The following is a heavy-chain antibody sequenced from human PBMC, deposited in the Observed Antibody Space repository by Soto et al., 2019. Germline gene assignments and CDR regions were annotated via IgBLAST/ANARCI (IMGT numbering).Heavy chain of an antibody. CDR2: INPNSGGT. D-gene: IGHD6-13*01. J-gene: IGHJ4*02. V-gene: IGHV1-2*04. CDR3: AREVPGAIAAARKKEYYFHY. CDR1: GYTFTGYY. Sequence: ASVKVSFKASGYTFTGYYMHWVRQAPGQGLEWMGWINPNSGGTNYAQKFQGWVTMTRDTSISTAYMELSRLRSDDTAVYYCAREVPGAIAAARKKEYYFHYWGQG.